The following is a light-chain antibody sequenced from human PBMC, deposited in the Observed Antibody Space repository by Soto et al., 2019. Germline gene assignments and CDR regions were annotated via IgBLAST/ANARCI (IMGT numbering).Light chain of an antibody. CDR1: SSNIGSNY. J-gene: IGLJ2*01. CDR2: RNN. Sequence: QSVLTQPPSASGTPGQRVTISCSGSSSNIGSNYVYWYQQLPGTAPKLLTYRNNQRPSVVADRFSGYKSGTSASLAISGFRSDDEADYYCAAWDDSLSGVVFGGGTKLTVL. V-gene: IGLV1-47*01. CDR3: AAWDDSLSGVV.